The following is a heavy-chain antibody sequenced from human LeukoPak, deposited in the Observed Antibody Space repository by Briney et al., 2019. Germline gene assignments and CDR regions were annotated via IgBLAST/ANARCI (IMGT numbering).Heavy chain of an antibody. CDR1: GGSISSGSYY. J-gene: IGHJ4*02. CDR3: ARFRPGYYYDSSGYYRGDY. V-gene: IGHV4-61*02. Sequence: SETLSLTCTVSGGSISSGSYYWSWIRQPAGKGLEWIGRIYTSGSTNYNPSLKSRVTISVDTSESQFSLKLSSVTAADTAVYYCARFRPGYYYDSSGYYRGDYWGQGTLVTVSS. CDR2: IYTSGST. D-gene: IGHD3-22*01.